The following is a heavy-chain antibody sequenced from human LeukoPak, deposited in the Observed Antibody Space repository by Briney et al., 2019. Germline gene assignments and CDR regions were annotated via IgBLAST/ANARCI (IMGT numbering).Heavy chain of an antibody. V-gene: IGHV4-39*01. CDR3: ARGVVGSSSGFDY. J-gene: IGHJ4*02. Sequence: SETLSLTCTVSGVSISSSSYYWGWIRQPPGKGLEWIGSIYYSGSTYYNPSLKSRVTISVDTSKNQFSLKLSSVTAADTAVYYCARGVVGSSSGFDYWGQGTLVTVSS. D-gene: IGHD6-6*01. CDR2: IYYSGST. CDR1: GVSISSSSYY.